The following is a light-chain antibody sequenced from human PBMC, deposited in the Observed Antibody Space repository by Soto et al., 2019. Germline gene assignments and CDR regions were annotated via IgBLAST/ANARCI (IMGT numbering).Light chain of an antibody. V-gene: IGKV3-20*01. Sequence: EIVWTQSPGTLSLSPGERATLSCRASQSVSSSYLVWYQQKPGQAPRLLIYGASNKSTGLQDRFRGSGSETAFTLTISRLEREDFAVYYCQQYGSAWTFGQGTKVEIK. CDR3: QQYGSAWT. CDR1: QSVSSSY. CDR2: GAS. J-gene: IGKJ1*01.